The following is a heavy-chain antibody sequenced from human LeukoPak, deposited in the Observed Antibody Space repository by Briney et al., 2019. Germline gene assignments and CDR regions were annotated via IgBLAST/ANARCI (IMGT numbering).Heavy chain of an antibody. V-gene: IGHV4-34*01. J-gene: IGHJ4*02. Sequence: ETLSLTCAVYGGSFSGYYWSWIRQPPGKGLEWIGEINHSGSTNYNPSLKSRVTISVDTSKNQFSLKLSSVTAADTVVYYCARGPAYYDFWSGYYSFDYWGQGTLVTVSS. CDR3: ARGPAYYDFWSGYYSFDY. D-gene: IGHD3-3*01. CDR2: INHSGST. CDR1: GGSFSGYY.